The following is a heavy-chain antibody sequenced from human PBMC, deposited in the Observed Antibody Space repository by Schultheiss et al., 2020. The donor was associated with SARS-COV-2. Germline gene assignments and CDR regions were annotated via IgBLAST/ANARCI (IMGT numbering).Heavy chain of an antibody. D-gene: IGHD3-22*01. Sequence: GGSLRLSCAASGFTFSSYSMNWVRQAPGKGLEWVSSISSSSSYIYYADSVKGRFTISRDNANNSLYLQMNSLRAEDTAVYYCARESYDIRVGIDYWGQGTLVTVSS. J-gene: IGHJ4*02. V-gene: IGHV3-21*01. CDR2: ISSSSSYI. CDR3: ARESYDIRVGIDY. CDR1: GFTFSSYS.